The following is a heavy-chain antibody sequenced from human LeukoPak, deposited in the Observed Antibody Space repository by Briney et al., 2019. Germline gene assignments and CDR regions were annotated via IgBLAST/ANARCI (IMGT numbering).Heavy chain of an antibody. CDR3: ARDRSSSWYERVPFDP. D-gene: IGHD6-13*01. CDR1: GFTFSNYA. Sequence: PGGSLRLSCAASGFTFSNYAMNWVRQTPGKGLEWVSVMSGSGGSTYYADSVKGRFTISRDNSKSTVYLEMNSLRAEDTAVYYCARDRSSSWYERVPFDPWGQGTLVTVSS. V-gene: IGHV3-23*01. J-gene: IGHJ5*02. CDR2: MSGSGGST.